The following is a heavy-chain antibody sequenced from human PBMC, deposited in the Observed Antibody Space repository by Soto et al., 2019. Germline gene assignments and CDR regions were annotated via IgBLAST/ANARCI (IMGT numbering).Heavy chain of an antibody. CDR1: GVSISNYY. Sequence: LCLTCNVSGVSISNYYWTWVRQSPEKGLEWIGYMYYNGNINYNPSLKSRVTISIDTSKNQFSLTLKSVTAADTAVYYCASGGNWFDPWGQGVRVTVSS. CDR2: MYYNGNI. CDR3: ASGGNWFDP. J-gene: IGHJ5*02. V-gene: IGHV4-59*01. D-gene: IGHD3-16*01.